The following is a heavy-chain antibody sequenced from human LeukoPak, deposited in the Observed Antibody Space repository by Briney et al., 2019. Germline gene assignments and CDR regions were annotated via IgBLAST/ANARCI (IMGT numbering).Heavy chain of an antibody. CDR1: GYTFTSYY. J-gene: IGHJ4*02. D-gene: IGHD6-13*01. CDR3: ARDGIAAAAPPDY. V-gene: IGHV1-46*01. Sequence: GASVKVSCKASGYTFTSYYMHWVRQAPGQGLEWMGIINPSGGSTSYAQKFQGGVTMTRDTSTSTVYMELSSLRAEDTAVYYCARDGIAAAAPPDYWGQGTLVTVSS. CDR2: INPSGGST.